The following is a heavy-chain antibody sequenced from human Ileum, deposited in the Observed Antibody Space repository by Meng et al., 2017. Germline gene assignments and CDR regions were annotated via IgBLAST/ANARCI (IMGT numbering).Heavy chain of an antibody. CDR1: GGSVSSDGFQ. CDR3: ARDHWGSLDY. D-gene: IGHD7-27*01. V-gene: IGHV4-61*08. CDR2: AST. J-gene: IGHJ4*02. Sequence: QGRLQGPGPGLGKPSGTLSLICTVSGGSVSSDGFQWGWVRQPPGKGLEWIGYASTNYNPSLKSRVTISLDTSKNQFSLELSSVTAADTAVYYCARDHWGSLDYWGQGILVTVSS.